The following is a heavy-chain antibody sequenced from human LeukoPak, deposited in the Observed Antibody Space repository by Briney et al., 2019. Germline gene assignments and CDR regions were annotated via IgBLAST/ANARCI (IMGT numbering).Heavy chain of an antibody. Sequence: PSETLSLTCTVSGGSISSYYWSWIRQPPGKGLEWIGYIYYSGSTNYNPSLKSRVTISVDTSKNQFSLKLSSVTAADTAVYYCARGFHYDYVWGSYLHTYYMDVWGKGTTVTISS. V-gene: IGHV4-59*01. CDR1: GGSISSYY. J-gene: IGHJ6*03. CDR3: ARGFHYDYVWGSYLHTYYMDV. CDR2: IYYSGST. D-gene: IGHD3-16*02.